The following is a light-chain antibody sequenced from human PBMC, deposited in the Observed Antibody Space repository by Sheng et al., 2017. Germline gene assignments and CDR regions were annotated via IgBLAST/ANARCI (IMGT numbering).Light chain of an antibody. CDR2: AAS. Sequence: DIQLTQSPSFLSASVGDRVTITCRASQGISSYLAWYQQKPGKAPKLLIYAASTLQSGVPSRFSGSGSGTEFTLTISSLQPEDFATYYCQQLNSYPRTFGPGTKVGYQT. J-gene: IGKJ3*01. V-gene: IGKV1-9*01. CDR1: QGISSY. CDR3: QQLNSYPRT.